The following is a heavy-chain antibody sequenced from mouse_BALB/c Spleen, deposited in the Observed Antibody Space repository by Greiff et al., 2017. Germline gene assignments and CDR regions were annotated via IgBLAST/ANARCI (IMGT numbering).Heavy chain of an antibody. J-gene: IGHJ2*01. CDR2: ISNGGGST. D-gene: IGHD1-2*01. V-gene: IGHV5-12-2*01. CDR1: GFTFSSYT. CDR3: ARRFSAAYFDY. Sequence: DVQLQESGGGLVQPGGSLKLSCAASGFTFSSYTMSWVRQTPEKRLEWVAYISNGGGSTYYPDTVKGRFTISRDNAKNTLYLQMSSLKSEDTAMYYCARRFSAAYFDYWGQGTTLTVSS.